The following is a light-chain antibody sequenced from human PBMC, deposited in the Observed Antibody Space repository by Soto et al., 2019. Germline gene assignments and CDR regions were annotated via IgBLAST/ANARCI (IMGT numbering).Light chain of an antibody. J-gene: IGLJ2*01. CDR3: SSYTSSIL. Sequence: QSALTQPASVSGSPGQSITISCTGTSSDVGGYNYVSWYQQHPDKAPKLMIYDVSNRPSGVSNRFSGSKSGNTASLTISGLQAEDEADYYCSSYTSSILFGGGTQLTVL. V-gene: IGLV2-14*01. CDR1: SSDVGGYNY. CDR2: DVS.